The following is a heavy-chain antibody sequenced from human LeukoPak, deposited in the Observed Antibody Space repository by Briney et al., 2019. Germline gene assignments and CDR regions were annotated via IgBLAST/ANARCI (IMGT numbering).Heavy chain of an antibody. D-gene: IGHD2-21*02. CDR2: IGPESGDI. CDR1: GFTFSTFA. Sequence: GGSLRLSCAASGFTFSTFAMAWVRQAPGRGLEWVSVIGPESGDIRYSDSVKGRFTISRDNSKSTLFLQMNSLRADDTALYYCAKYCGGGCFRNFGSWGQGTLVTVSS. CDR3: AKYCGGGCFRNFGS. J-gene: IGHJ4*02. V-gene: IGHV3-23*01.